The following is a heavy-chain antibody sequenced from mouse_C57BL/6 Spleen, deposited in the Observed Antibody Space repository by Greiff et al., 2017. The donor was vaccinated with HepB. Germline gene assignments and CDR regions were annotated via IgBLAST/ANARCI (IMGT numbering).Heavy chain of an antibody. CDR1: GYAFSSYW. D-gene: IGHD1-1*01. CDR3: ASFFYYGSSYVDY. Sequence: QVQLQQSGAELVKPGASVKISCKASGYAFSSYWMNWVKQRPGKGLEWIGQIYPGDGDTNYNGKFKGKATLTADKSSSTAYMQLSSLTSEDSAVYFCASFFYYGSSYVDYWGQGTTLTVSS. J-gene: IGHJ2*01. CDR2: IYPGDGDT. V-gene: IGHV1-80*01.